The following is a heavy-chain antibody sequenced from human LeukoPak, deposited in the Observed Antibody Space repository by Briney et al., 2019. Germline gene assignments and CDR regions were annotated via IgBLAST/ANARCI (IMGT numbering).Heavy chain of an antibody. D-gene: IGHD2-2*01. CDR2: IRNDGGYT. CDR1: GFTLSNYG. Sequence: GGSLRLSCAASGFTLSNYGLHWVRQALGKGLECVSFIRNDGGYTFYAGSVRGRFTISRDNSKNTLYMQMNNLRVEDTAVYYCTRERYCSGASCYSDNTYFDSWGQGTLVTASS. CDR3: TRERYCSGASCYSDNTYFDS. J-gene: IGHJ4*02. V-gene: IGHV3-30*02.